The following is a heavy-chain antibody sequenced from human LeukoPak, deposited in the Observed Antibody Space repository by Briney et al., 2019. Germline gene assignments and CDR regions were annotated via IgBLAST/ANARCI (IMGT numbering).Heavy chain of an antibody. Sequence: ASVKVSCKASGYTFTGYYMHWVRQAPGQGLEWMGWINPNSGGTNYAQKFQGRVTMTRDMSTSTVYMELSSLRSEDTAVYYCARGPVPATAAAVDAFDIWGQGTMVTVSS. CDR3: ARGPVPATAAAVDAFDI. J-gene: IGHJ3*02. CDR2: INPNSGGT. CDR1: GYTFTGYY. D-gene: IGHD2-2*01. V-gene: IGHV1-2*02.